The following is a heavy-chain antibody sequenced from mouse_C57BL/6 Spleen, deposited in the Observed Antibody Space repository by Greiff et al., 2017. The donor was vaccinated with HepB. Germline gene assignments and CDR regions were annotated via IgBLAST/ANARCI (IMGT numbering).Heavy chain of an antibody. CDR3: ARHCDYDAGTS. J-gene: IGHJ3*01. CDR2: IDPSDSYT. V-gene: IGHV1-59*01. Sequence: QVHVKQPGAELVRPGTSVKLSCKASGYTFTSYWMHWVKQRPGQGLEWIGVIDPSDSYTNYNQKFKGKATLTVDTSSSTAYMQLSSLTSEDSAVYYCARHCDYDAGTSWGQGTLVTVSA. CDR1: GYTFTSYW. D-gene: IGHD2-4*01.